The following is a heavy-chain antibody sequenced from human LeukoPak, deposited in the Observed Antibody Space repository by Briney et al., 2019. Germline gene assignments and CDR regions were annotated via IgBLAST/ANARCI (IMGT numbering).Heavy chain of an antibody. J-gene: IGHJ3*02. Sequence: TSETLSLTCTVSGGSISSYYWSWIRQPPGKGLEWVGYIYYSGSTNYNPSLKSRVTISVDTSKNPFSLKLSSVTAADTAVYYCARHSWESGWYAFDIWGQGTMVTVSS. V-gene: IGHV4-59*08. D-gene: IGHD6-19*01. CDR2: IYYSGST. CDR1: GGSISSYY. CDR3: ARHSWESGWYAFDI.